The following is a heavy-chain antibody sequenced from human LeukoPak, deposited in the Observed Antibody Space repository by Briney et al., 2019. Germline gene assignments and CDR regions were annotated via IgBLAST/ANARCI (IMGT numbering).Heavy chain of an antibody. D-gene: IGHD2-2*01. CDR3: ARVFSNAQLLSGYYYYMDV. CDR1: GYSFTSYW. V-gene: IGHV5-51*01. Sequence: GESLKISCKGSGYSFTSYWIGWVRQMPGKGLEWMGIIYPGDSDTRYSPSFQGQVTISADKSISTAYLQWSSLKASGTAMYYCARVFSNAQLLSGYYYYMDVWGKGTTVTVSS. J-gene: IGHJ6*03. CDR2: IYPGDSDT.